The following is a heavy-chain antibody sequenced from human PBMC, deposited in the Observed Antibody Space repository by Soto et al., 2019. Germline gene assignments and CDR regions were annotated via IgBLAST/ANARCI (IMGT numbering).Heavy chain of an antibody. V-gene: IGHV3-21*01. CDR3: ARDLIVVVVAATEYMDV. CDR1: GFTFSSYS. D-gene: IGHD2-15*01. J-gene: IGHJ6*03. CDR2: ISSSSSYI. Sequence: GGSLRLSCAASGFTFSSYSMNWVRQAPGKGLEWVSSISSSSSYIYYADSVKGRFTISRDNAKNSLYLQMNSLRAEDTAVYYCARDLIVVVVAATEYMDVWGKGTTVTVSS.